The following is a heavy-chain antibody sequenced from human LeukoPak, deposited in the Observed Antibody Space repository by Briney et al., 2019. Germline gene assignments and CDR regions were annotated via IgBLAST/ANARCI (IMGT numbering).Heavy chain of an antibody. J-gene: IGHJ4*02. CDR1: GFIFSNFW. CDR2: INRDGSEK. Sequence: GGSLRLSCAGSGFIFSNFWMGWARQGPGKGLQWVASINRDGSEKHPVDSVKGRFTISRDNAKNSVYLQMTGLTVDDTAVYYCAKPLSSGWFYFDYWGQGTPVTVSS. V-gene: IGHV3-7*01. CDR3: AKPLSSGWFYFDY. D-gene: IGHD6-19*01.